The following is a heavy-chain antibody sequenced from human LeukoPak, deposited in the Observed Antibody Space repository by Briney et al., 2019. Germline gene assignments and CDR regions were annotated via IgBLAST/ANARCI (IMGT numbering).Heavy chain of an antibody. CDR3: ARGSSWSK. D-gene: IGHD6-13*01. V-gene: IGHV4-34*01. CDR2: INHSGST. CDR1: GGSFSGYY. Sequence: SETLSLTCAVYGGSFSGYYWSWIRQPPGKGLEWIGEINHSGSTNYNPSLKSRVTISVDTSKNQVSLKLRSVTAADTAVYYCARGSSWSKWGQGTLVTVSS. J-gene: IGHJ4*02.